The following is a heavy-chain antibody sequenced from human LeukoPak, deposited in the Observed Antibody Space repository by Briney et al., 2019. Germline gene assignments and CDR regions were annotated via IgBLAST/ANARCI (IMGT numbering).Heavy chain of an antibody. CDR2: IIPILGIA. V-gene: IGHV1-69*04. J-gene: IGHJ6*02. CDR3: ARFAEQLRGLGYYYYGMDV. Sequence: GSSVKVSCKASGGTFSSYAISWVRQAPGQGLEWMGRIIPILGIANYAQKFQGRVTITADKSTSTAYMELSSLRSEDTAVYYCARFAEQLRGLGYYYYGMDVWGQGTTVTVSS. D-gene: IGHD6-6*01. CDR1: GGTFSSYA.